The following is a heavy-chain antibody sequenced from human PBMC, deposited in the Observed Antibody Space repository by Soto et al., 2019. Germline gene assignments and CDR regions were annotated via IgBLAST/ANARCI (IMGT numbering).Heavy chain of an antibody. CDR3: GRDDEYSGNGMDV. Sequence: QVQLVESGGGVVQPGRSLRLSCAASEFTSSNYGMHWVRQAPGKGLEWVAVILNDGSNRYHADSVKDRFTISRDNSKNTLYLQMNSLRDEDTAVYYCGRDDEYSGNGMDVWGQGTTVTVS. D-gene: IGHD3-10*01. CDR2: ILNDGSNR. CDR1: EFTSSNYG. J-gene: IGHJ6*02. V-gene: IGHV3-33*01.